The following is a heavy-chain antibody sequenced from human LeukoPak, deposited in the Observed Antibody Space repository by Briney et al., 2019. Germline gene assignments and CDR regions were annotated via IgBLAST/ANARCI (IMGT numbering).Heavy chain of an antibody. CDR3: ARQGPYSSGWYGSGYYYYMDV. J-gene: IGHJ6*03. Sequence: SETLSLTCAVYGGSFSGYYWSWIRQPPGKGLEWIGEINHSGSTNYNPSLKSRVTISVDTSKNQFSLKLSSVTAADTAVYYCARQGPYSSGWYGSGYYYYMDVWGKGTTVTISS. CDR1: GGSFSGYY. D-gene: IGHD6-19*01. V-gene: IGHV4-34*01. CDR2: INHSGST.